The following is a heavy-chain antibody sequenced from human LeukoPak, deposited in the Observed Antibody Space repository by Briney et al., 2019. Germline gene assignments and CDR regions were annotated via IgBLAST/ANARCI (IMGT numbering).Heavy chain of an antibody. D-gene: IGHD2-15*01. CDR2: IYSGGSE. J-gene: IGHJ4*02. CDR1: GFTVSTNN. V-gene: IGHV3-66*01. CDR3: ARATGGPRRGIDY. Sequence: GGSLRLSCAASGFTVSTNNMYWARHALGKGLEWVSVIYSGGSEYYADSVEGRFTISRDDSKNTLYLQMNSLRGEDTAVYYCARATGGPRRGIDYWGQGTLVSVSS.